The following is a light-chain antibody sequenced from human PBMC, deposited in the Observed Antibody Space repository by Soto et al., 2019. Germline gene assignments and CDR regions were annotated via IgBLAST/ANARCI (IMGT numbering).Light chain of an antibody. CDR3: QLYSTYST. V-gene: IGKV1-5*01. CDR2: DAS. Sequence: IQMTKSPSSLSASVGDRVPITCRASQGISSTLAWYQQKPGKAPKVLIYDASTLQGGVPSRFSGSGSGTDFPLTISSLPPDDSATYYRQLYSTYSTFGQGTQVDIK. J-gene: IGKJ1*01. CDR1: QGISST.